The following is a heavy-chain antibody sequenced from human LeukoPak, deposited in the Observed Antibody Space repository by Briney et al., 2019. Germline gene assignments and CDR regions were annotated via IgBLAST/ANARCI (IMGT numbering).Heavy chain of an antibody. D-gene: IGHD5-18*01. CDR1: GFTFDDYA. V-gene: IGHV3-9*03. CDR3: AKGEGYSYGTGWFDP. CDR2: ISWNSGSI. Sequence: PGGSLRLSCAASGFTFDDYAMHWVRQAPGKGLEWVSGISWNSGSIGYADSVKGRFTISRDNAKNSLYLQMNSLRAEDMALYYCAKGEGYSYGTGWFDPWGQGTLVTVSS. J-gene: IGHJ5*02.